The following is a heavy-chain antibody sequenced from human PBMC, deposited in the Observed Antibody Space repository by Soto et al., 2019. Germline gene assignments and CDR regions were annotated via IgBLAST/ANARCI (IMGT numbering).Heavy chain of an antibody. J-gene: IGHJ6*03. D-gene: IGHD3-3*01. V-gene: IGHV3-23*01. CDR1: GFTFSSYA. CDR3: ANQDFWSGYYSPDYYYYMDV. Sequence: GGSLRLSCAASGFTFSSYAMSWVRQAPGKGLEWVSAISGSGGSTYYADSVKGRFTISRDNSKNTLYLQMNSLRAEDTAVYYCANQDFWSGYYSPDYYYYMDVWGKGTTVTVSS. CDR2: ISGSGGST.